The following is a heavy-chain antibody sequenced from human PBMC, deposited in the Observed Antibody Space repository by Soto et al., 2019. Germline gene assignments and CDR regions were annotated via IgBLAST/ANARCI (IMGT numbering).Heavy chain of an antibody. J-gene: IGHJ4*02. CDR3: NPSLKSRLTISVDRSKNQFTLQLTSVTVADTAVYYCATSYGNAWYTY. V-gene: IGHV3-49*03. CDR2: IRSKPFGGTT. D-gene: IGHD3-10*01. Sequence: GGSLRLSCTGSGFSLGDYAMSWFRQAPGKGLEWVGFIRSKPFGGTTAYAASVQGRFMISRDDSKSNGYLQMSSLKTEDTGFSHYNPSLKSRLTISVDRSKNQFTLQLTSVTVADTAVYYCATSYGNAWYTYWGQGTQVTVSS. CDR1: GFSLGDYA.